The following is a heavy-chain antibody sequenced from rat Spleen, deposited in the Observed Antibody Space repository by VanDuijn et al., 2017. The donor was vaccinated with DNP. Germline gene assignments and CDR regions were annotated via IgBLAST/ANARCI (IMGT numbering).Heavy chain of an antibody. CDR2: ISNTGDST. V-gene: IGHV5-31*01. J-gene: IGHJ2*01. CDR3: TTTHYFDGWFPFDY. CDR1: EFTFSNYG. Sequence: EVQLVESDGGLVQPGRYLKLTCAASEFTFSNYGMAWIRQAPGKGLEWVASISNTGDSTYYSDSVRGRFSLSRDNAKSTLYLQVNSLRSEDTATYYCTTTHYFDGWFPFDYWGQGVMVTVSS. D-gene: IGHD1-12*02.